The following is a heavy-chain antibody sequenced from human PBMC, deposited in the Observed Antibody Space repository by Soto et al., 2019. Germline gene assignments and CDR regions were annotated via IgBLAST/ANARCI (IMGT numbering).Heavy chain of an antibody. CDR3: ARDRVCTSATCGEFDYYEYYGMHV. Sequence: ALRGSCADSGFTLSNYDMHWVRQAPGKGLEWVAIISYDGNNKYNADSVKGRFTISRDNSKNTLYLQMNSLRAEDTAVYYCARDRVCTSATCGEFDYYEYYGMHVW. J-gene: IGHJ6*01. D-gene: IGHD2-2*01. CDR2: ISYDGNNK. V-gene: IGHV3-30*04. CDR1: GFTLSNYD.